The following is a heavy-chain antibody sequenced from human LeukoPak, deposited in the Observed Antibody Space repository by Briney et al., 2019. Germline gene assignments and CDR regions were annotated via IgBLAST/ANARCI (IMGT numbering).Heavy chain of an antibody. CDR3: ARGFSSSWTEGRYFDY. J-gene: IGHJ4*02. Sequence: SETLSLTCAVYGGSFSGYYWSWIRQPPGKGLEWIGEINHSGSTNYNPSLKSRVTISVDTSKNQFSLKLSSVTAVDTAVYYCARGFSSSWTEGRYFDYWGQGTLVTVSS. CDR2: INHSGST. CDR1: GGSFSGYY. V-gene: IGHV4-34*01. D-gene: IGHD6-13*01.